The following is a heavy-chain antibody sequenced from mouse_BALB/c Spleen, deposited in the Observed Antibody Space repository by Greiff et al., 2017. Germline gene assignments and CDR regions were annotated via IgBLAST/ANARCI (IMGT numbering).Heavy chain of an antibody. V-gene: IGHV3-2*02. Sequence: EVKLVESGPGLVKPSQSLSLTCTVTGYSITSDYAWNWIRQFPGNKLEWMGYISYSGSTSYNPSLKSRISITRDTSKNQFFLQLNSVTTEDTATYYCARRYGYDEAWFAYWGQGTLVTVSA. CDR3: ARRYGYDEAWFAY. CDR2: ISYSGST. CDR1: GYSITSDYA. J-gene: IGHJ3*01. D-gene: IGHD2-2*01.